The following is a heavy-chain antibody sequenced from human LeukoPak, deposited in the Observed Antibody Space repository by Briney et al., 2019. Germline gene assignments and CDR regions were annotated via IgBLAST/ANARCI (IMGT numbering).Heavy chain of an antibody. CDR1: GFTFSSYG. V-gene: IGHV3-30*18. Sequence: GGSLRLSCAASGFTFSSYGMHWVRRAPGKGLEWVAVISYDGSNKYYADSVKGRFTISRDNSKNTLYLQMNSLRAEDTAVYYCAKEEAALNYYGSGSVAANWGQGTLVTVSS. CDR3: AKEEAALNYYGSGSVAAN. D-gene: IGHD3-10*01. J-gene: IGHJ4*02. CDR2: ISYDGSNK.